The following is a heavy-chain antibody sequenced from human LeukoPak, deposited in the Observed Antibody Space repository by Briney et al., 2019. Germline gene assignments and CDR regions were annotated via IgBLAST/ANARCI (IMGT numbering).Heavy chain of an antibody. CDR3: ARSYDSSGYEARLGYYYYGMDV. J-gene: IGHJ6*02. D-gene: IGHD3-22*01. CDR1: GFTFSSYA. CDR2: ISYDGSNK. Sequence: GGSLRLSCAASGFTFSSYAMHWVRQAPGKGLEWAAVISYDGSNKYYADSVKGRFTISRDNSKNTLYLQMNSLGAEDTAVYYCARSYDSSGYEARLGYYYYGMDVWGQGTTVTVSS. V-gene: IGHV3-30-3*01.